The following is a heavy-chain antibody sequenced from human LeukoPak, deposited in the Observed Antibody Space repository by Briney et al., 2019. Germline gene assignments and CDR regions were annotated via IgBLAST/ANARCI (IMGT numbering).Heavy chain of an antibody. CDR2: ITGSSSTI. J-gene: IGHJ4*02. V-gene: IGHV3-48*01. D-gene: IGHD3/OR15-3a*01. CDR1: GFTFSSYW. CDR3: ARTGLGIYSFDY. Sequence: PGGSLRLSCAASGFTFSSYWMNWVRQAAGKGLEWVSYITGSSSTINYADSVKGRFTISRDKAKNSLYLQMNSLRAEDTAVYYCARTGLGIYSFDYWGQGTLVTVSS.